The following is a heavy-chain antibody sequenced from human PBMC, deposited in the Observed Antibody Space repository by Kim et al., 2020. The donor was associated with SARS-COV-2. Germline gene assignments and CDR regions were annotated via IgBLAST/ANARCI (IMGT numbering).Heavy chain of an antibody. D-gene: IGHD3-3*01. CDR1: GFTFSDYY. CDR3: ARVIIPPEEEYYYGMDV. J-gene: IGHJ6*02. V-gene: IGHV3-11*01. CDR2: ISSSGSTI. Sequence: GGSLRLSCAASGFTFSDYYMSWIRQAPGKGLEWVSYISSSGSTIYYADSVKGRFTISRDNAKNSLYLQMNSLRAEDTAVYYCARVIIPPEEEYYYGMDVWGQGTTVTVSS.